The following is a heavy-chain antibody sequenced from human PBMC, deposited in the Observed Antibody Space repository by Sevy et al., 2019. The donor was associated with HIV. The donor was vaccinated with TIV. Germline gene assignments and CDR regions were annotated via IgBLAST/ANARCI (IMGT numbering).Heavy chain of an antibody. J-gene: IGHJ6*02. D-gene: IGHD3-10*01. Sequence: SETMSLTCTVSGGSIGSGGYYWSWIRQHPGKGLEWIGYIYYSGSTYYNPSLKSRVTISVDTSKNQFSLKLSSVTAAETAVYYCARGQGLLWFGEALGMDVWGQGTTVTVSS. CDR2: IYYSGST. V-gene: IGHV4-31*03. CDR3: ARGQGLLWFGEALGMDV. CDR1: GGSIGSGGYY.